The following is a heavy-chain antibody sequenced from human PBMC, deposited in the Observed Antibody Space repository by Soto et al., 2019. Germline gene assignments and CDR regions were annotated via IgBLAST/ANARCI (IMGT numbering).Heavy chain of an antibody. V-gene: IGHV4-34*01. Sequence: SETLSLTCVVYGGSLSGIYWTWVRQPPGKGLEWIGEINHSGSTNYSPSLESRDTISLDTSNNQFSLKLSSVTAADTAVYYCARGPGYSYGYSVYYYYYGMDVWGQGTTVTVSS. CDR3: ARGPGYSYGYSVYYYYYGMDV. D-gene: IGHD5-18*01. CDR1: GGSLSGIY. CDR2: INHSGST. J-gene: IGHJ6*02.